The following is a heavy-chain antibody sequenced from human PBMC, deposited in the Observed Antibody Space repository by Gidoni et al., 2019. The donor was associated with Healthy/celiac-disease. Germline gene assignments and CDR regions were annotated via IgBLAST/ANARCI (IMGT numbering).Heavy chain of an antibody. D-gene: IGHD3-10*02. CDR3: ARDYVFY. CDR1: GFTFSSYA. V-gene: IGHV3-30-3*01. J-gene: IGHJ4*02. CDR2: ISYDGSDK. Sequence: QVQLVQSGGGVVQTRRTRRLSCAASGFTFSSYAKDWVRQAPGKGLECVAFISYDGSDKYYADSVKGRFTISRDNSKNTLYLQMNSLRAEDTAVYYCARDYVFYWGRGTLVTVSS.